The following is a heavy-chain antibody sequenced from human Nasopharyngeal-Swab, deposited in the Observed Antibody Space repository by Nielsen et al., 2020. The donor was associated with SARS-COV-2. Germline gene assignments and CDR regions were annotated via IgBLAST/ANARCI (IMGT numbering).Heavy chain of an antibody. D-gene: IGHD3-10*01. Sequence: WVRQPAGQGLEGMVIINPSGGSTSYAQKFQGRVTMTRDTSTSTVYMELSSLRSEDTAVYYCASGAYYGSGSYFHYYYGMDVWGQGTTVTVSS. V-gene: IGHV1-46*01. CDR3: ASGAYYGSGSYFHYYYGMDV. J-gene: IGHJ6*02. CDR2: INPSGGST.